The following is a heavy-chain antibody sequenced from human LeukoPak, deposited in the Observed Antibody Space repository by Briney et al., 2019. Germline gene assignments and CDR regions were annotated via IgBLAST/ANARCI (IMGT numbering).Heavy chain of an antibody. CDR1: GFTFSDYA. CDR2: VWDDGSSQ. J-gene: IGHJ4*02. D-gene: IGHD6-19*01. Sequence: GGSLRLSCAASGFTFSDYAMHWVRQAPGKGLEWVAVVWDDGSSQNYADSVKGRFTISRDNSKNLVFLQMNSLRAEDTAVYYCAKDQWNPDFWGQGTLVSVSS. V-gene: IGHV3-33*06. CDR3: AKDQWNPDF.